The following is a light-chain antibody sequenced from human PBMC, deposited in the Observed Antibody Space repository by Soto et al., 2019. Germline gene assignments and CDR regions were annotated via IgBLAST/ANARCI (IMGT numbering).Light chain of an antibody. V-gene: IGKV1-27*01. J-gene: IGKJ4*01. Sequence: DIQMTQSPSSLSASVGDRVTITCRASQGISNYLAWYQQKPGRVPKVLIYAASTLQSGVPSRFSGSGSGTDFTLTISSLQPEDVATYYCQNYNSAPRLTFGGGTKVEIK. CDR3: QNYNSAPRLT. CDR1: QGISNY. CDR2: AAS.